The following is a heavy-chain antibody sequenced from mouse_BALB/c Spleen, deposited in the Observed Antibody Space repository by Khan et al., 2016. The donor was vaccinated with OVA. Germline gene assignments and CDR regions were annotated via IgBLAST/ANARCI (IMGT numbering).Heavy chain of an antibody. D-gene: IGHD2-3*01. V-gene: IGHV1S137*01. Sequence: QVQLKQSGPELVRPGVSVKISCKGSGFTFTDYAMHWVKQSHAKSLEWIGLISTYSGNTNYNQKFKGKATMTVDKSSSTAYTELARLTSEDSAIYYCARPAYDGYYDYWGQGTTLTVSS. J-gene: IGHJ2*01. CDR1: GFTFTDYA. CDR3: ARPAYDGYYDY. CDR2: ISTYSGNT.